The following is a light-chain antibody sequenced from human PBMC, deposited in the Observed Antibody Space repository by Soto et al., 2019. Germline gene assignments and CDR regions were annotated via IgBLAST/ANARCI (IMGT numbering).Light chain of an antibody. CDR3: CSYAGSSTVVV. J-gene: IGLJ2*01. CDR1: SSDFGTYNF. CDR2: EGS. Sequence: QSALTQPPSASGSPGQSVTISCTGTSSDFGTYNFVSWYQQHPGKAPKLMIYEGSKRPSGVSNRFSGSKSGNTASLTISGLQAEDEADYYCCSYAGSSTVVVFGGGTKLTVL. V-gene: IGLV2-23*03.